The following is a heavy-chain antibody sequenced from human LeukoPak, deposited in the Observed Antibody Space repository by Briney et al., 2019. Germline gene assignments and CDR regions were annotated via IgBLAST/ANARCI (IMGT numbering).Heavy chain of an antibody. Sequence: PSETLSLTCAVYGGSLNGHYWSWIRQPPGMGLEWIGEGSDSGGTEFNPSLKSRVTISADTSKNQFSLKPSSVTAADKAVYYWAKNGQSGFSFDPWGQGTLVTVSS. CDR2: GSDSGGT. D-gene: IGHD2-8*01. V-gene: IGHV4-34*01. J-gene: IGHJ5*02. CDR3: AKNGQSGFSFDP. CDR1: GGSLNGHY.